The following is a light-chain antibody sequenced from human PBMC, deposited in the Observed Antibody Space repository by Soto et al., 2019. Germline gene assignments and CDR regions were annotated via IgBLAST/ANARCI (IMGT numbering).Light chain of an antibody. CDR2: EVS. CDR3: TSYTRDTALV. Sequence: QSVLTQPASVSGSPGQSITISCTGTSSDVGTYNYVSWYQHHPGKAPKLIIYEVSNRPLGVSNRFSGSKSGSTASLTISGLQAEDEADYHCTSYTRDTALVFGTGTKLTVL. V-gene: IGLV2-14*01. CDR1: SSDVGTYNY. J-gene: IGLJ1*01.